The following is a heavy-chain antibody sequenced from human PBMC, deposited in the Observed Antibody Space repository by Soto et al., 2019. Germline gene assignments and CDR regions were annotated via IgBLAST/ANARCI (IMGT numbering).Heavy chain of an antibody. CDR1: GGTFSSYA. V-gene: IGHV1-69*13. J-gene: IGHJ6*02. D-gene: IGHD4-17*01. Sequence: SVKVSCKASGGTFSSYAISWVRQAPGQGLEWMGGIIPIFGTANYAQKFQGRVTITADESTSTAYMELSSLRSEDTAVYYCARGPNTVTTGGYYYYGMDVWGQGTTVIVS. CDR3: ARGPNTVTTGGYYYYGMDV. CDR2: IIPIFGTA.